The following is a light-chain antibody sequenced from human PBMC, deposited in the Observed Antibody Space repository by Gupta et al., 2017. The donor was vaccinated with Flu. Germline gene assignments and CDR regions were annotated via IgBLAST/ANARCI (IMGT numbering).Light chain of an antibody. CDR2: RTN. J-gene: IGLJ3*02. V-gene: IGLV8-61*01. CDR3: ALYMGSGVWV. CDR1: SGSVSTSKY. Sequence: QTVVTQDPSFSVSPGGTVPLTCGLSSGSVSTSKYPSWYQQTPGQAPRTLIYRTNTRSSGVPDRFSGSILGNKAALTITGAQADDECDYYCALYMGSGVWVFGGGTKLTVL.